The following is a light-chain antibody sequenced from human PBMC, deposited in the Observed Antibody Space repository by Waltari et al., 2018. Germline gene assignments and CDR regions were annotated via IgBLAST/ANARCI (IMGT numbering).Light chain of an antibody. J-gene: IGKJ1*01. Sequence: EIVLTQSPGTLSLSPGETATLSCRASQSVTSSYLAWYQQRPGQAPRLLMYGASRRATGIPDRISGRGSGTDFTLTISRLEPEDFAVYYCQQYGSSPGTFGQGTKVEIK. V-gene: IGKV3-20*01. CDR3: QQYGSSPGT. CDR2: GAS. CDR1: QSVTSSY.